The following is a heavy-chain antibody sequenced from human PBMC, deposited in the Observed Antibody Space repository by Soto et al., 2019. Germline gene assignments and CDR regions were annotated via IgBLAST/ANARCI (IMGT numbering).Heavy chain of an antibody. V-gene: IGHV1-18*01. J-gene: IGHJ6*02. Sequence: QVQLVQSGAEVKKPGASVKVSCKASGYTFTSYGISWVRQAPGQGLEWMGWISAYNGNTNYAQKLQGRVTMTTDTPPSTAYMELRSLRSDDTAVYYCARNSTVNGYYYYGMDVWGQGTTVTVSS. CDR2: ISAYNGNT. CDR1: GYTFTSYG. D-gene: IGHD2-8*01. CDR3: ARNSTVNGYYYYGMDV.